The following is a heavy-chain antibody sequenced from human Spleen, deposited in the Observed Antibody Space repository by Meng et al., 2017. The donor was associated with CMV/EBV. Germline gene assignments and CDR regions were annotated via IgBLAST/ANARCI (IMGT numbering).Heavy chain of an antibody. CDR1: SSNL. CDR2: IYHSGST. J-gene: IGHJ4*02. D-gene: IGHD2-21*02. V-gene: IGHV4-4*02. CDR3: ARIERRRILKYCGSDCSTTDY. Sequence: SSNLCTTVRQVPRKGLEWLEDIYHSGSTTYNPSLQNRVTISVDKFENQFSLKLGSVTAADTAVYYCARIERRRILKYCGSDCSTTDYWGQGTLVTVSS.